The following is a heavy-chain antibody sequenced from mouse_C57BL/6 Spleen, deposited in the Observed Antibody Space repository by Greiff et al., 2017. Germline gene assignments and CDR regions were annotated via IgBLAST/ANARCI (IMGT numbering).Heavy chain of an antibody. CDR3: AREVGLKGYYFDY. D-gene: IGHD1-3*01. CDR2: INPGSGGT. Sequence: VQLQQSGAELVRPGTSVKVSCKASGYAFTNYLLEWVKQRPGQGLEWIGVINPGSGGTNYNEQFKGKATLTADKSSSTAYMQLSSLTSEDSAVYFCAREVGLKGYYFDYWGQGTTLTVSS. V-gene: IGHV1-54*01. J-gene: IGHJ2*01. CDR1: GYAFTNYL.